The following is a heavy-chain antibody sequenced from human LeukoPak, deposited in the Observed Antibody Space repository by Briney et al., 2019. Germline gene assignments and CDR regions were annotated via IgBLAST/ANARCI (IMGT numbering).Heavy chain of an antibody. J-gene: IGHJ4*02. D-gene: IGHD1-26*01. Sequence: SETLSLTCTVSGGSVSSGSYYWRWIRQPPGKGLEMNAYIYYRGNTNYNPSLKTRVTISVYTSNNQFPLNLSSVNAADTDVYYCARGSYFDYWGQGTLVTVSS. CDR1: GGSVSSGSYY. CDR2: IYYRGNT. CDR3: ARGSYFDY. V-gene: IGHV4-61*01.